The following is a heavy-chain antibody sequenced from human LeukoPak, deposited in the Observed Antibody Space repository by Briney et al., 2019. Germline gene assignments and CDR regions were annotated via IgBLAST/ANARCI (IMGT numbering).Heavy chain of an antibody. Sequence: SGPTLVNPTQTRTLTCKFSGFSFGTSGAGVGWIRQPPGKALEWLAVIYWDGDKHYRPSLKNRLTITKVTSKTQVVLPMTNVDPVVTATYYCAHRQPYGGLWRLPYYFDYWGQGTLVTVSS. CDR2: IYWDGDK. V-gene: IGHV2-5*02. D-gene: IGHD4-23*01. CDR3: AHRQPYGGLWRLPYYFDY. J-gene: IGHJ4*02. CDR1: GFSFGTSGAG.